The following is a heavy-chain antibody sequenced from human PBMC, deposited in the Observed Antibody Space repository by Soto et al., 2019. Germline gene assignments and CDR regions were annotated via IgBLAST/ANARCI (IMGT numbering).Heavy chain of an antibody. CDR3: AREPAYYDFWSGYQTLRNYYMDV. J-gene: IGHJ6*03. CDR2: INHSGTT. CDR1: GGSFSGYY. D-gene: IGHD3-3*01. Sequence: QVQLQQWGAGLLKPSETLSLTCAVYGGSFSGYYLSWIRQPPGKGLEWIGEINHSGTTNYNPSLKSRVTISVDTFKKQFSLKLSSVTAADTAVYYCAREPAYYDFWSGYQTLRNYYMDVWGKGTTVTVSS. V-gene: IGHV4-34*01.